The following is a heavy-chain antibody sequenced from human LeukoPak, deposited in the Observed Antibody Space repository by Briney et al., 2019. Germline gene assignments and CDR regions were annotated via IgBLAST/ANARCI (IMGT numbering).Heavy chain of an antibody. CDR1: GFTFSSYG. CDR3: AKEGRYDFWSGYQRRSGMDV. D-gene: IGHD3-3*01. Sequence: QPGGSLRLSCAASGFTFSSYGMHWVRQAPGKGLEWVAVISYDGSNKYYADSVKGRFTTSRDNSKNTLYLQMNSLRAEDTAVYYCAKEGRYDFWSGYQRRSGMDVWGQGTTVTVSS. CDR2: ISYDGSNK. J-gene: IGHJ6*02. V-gene: IGHV3-30*18.